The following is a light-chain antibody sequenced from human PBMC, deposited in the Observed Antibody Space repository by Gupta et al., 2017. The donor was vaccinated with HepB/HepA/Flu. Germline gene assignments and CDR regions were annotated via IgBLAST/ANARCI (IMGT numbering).Light chain of an antibody. V-gene: IGLV2-23*02. J-gene: IGLJ2*01. Sequence: QSALTQPASASGSPGQPTTISCTRTSSDVVSYNLVSWYQQHPGKAPKLMIYEVSKRPSGVSNRFSGSKSGNTASLTISGLQAEDEADYYCCSYAGSSSHVVFGGGTKLTVL. CDR3: CSYAGSSSHVV. CDR2: EVS. CDR1: SSDVVSYNL.